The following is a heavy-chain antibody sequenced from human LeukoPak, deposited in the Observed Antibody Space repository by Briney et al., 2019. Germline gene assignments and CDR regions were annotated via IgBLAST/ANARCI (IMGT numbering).Heavy chain of an antibody. D-gene: IGHD1-1*01. J-gene: IGHJ4*02. CDR3: ARDYNWNVDY. CDR1: GYIFTSYG. Sequence: ASVKVSCKASGYIFTSYGISWVRQAPGQGLEWMGWINAYYGNTNYAQNLQGRVTMTTDTATSTAYMELRSLRSDDTAVYYCARDYNWNVDYWGQGTLVTVSS. CDR2: INAYYGNT. V-gene: IGHV1-18*04.